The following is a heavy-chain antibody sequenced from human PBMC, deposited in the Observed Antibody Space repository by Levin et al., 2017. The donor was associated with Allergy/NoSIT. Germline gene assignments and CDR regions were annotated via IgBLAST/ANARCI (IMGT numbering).Heavy chain of an antibody. CDR2: ISYDGSNK. Sequence: GGSLRLSCAASGFTFSSYGMHWVRQAPGKGLEWVAVISYDGSNKYYADSVKGRFTISRDNSKNTLYLQMNSLRAEDTAVYYCANAYYYDSSGYYFAKGTKTNEYYFDYWGQGTLVTVSS. CDR1: GFTFSSYG. V-gene: IGHV3-30*18. J-gene: IGHJ4*02. D-gene: IGHD3-22*01. CDR3: ANAYYYDSSGYYFAKGTKTNEYYFDY.